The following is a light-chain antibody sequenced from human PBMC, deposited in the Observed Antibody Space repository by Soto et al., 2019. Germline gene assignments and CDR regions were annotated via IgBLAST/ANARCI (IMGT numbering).Light chain of an antibody. J-gene: IGKJ4*01. Sequence: VLTQSPATLSLSPWERATLSCRASQTVSSFLAWYQQKPGQAPRLLIHDSSDRATGIPARFSGSGSGTDFTLTISSIEPEDVAVYYCQQRSNWPLTFGGGTKVDIK. CDR1: QTVSSF. CDR2: DSS. V-gene: IGKV3-11*01. CDR3: QQRSNWPLT.